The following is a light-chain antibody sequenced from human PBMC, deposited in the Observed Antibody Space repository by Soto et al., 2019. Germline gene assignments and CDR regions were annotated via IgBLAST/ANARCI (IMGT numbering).Light chain of an antibody. Sequence: EIVMTQSPATLSVSPGERATLSCRASQSVSNNLAWYQQKPGQAPRLLIHGASTRATGITARFSGSGSGKEFTLTISSLQSEDFAVYYCQQYDNWPLLTFGGGTEVEIK. V-gene: IGKV3D-15*01. CDR3: QQYDNWPLLT. CDR1: QSVSNN. CDR2: GAS. J-gene: IGKJ4*01.